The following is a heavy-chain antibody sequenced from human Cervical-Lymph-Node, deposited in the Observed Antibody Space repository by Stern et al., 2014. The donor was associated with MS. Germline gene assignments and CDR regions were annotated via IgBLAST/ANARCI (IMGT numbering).Heavy chain of an antibody. CDR2: ITPIFDAT. D-gene: IGHD2-21*01. CDR3: ARGDSEAPIYYFDY. Sequence: VHLVESGAEVKMPGSSVKVSCKTSGGTFNNYAISWVRQAPGQGLEWMGGITPIFDATNYAQKLQGRITITADESTRTAYMELSSLRSDDTAMYYCARGDSEAPIYYFDYWGQGTLVTVSS. J-gene: IGHJ4*02. V-gene: IGHV1-69*01. CDR1: GGTFNNYA.